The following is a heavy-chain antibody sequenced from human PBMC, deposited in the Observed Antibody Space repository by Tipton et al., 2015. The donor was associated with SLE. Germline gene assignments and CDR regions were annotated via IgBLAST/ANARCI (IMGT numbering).Heavy chain of an antibody. CDR1: GFTFEDYA. Sequence: SLRLSCAASGFTFEDYAMHWVRHVPGKGLEWVSSISYNSGSIGYADSMKGRFTISRDNAKKTLYLQMNSLRAEDTALYYCAKDVSVVVTVTRYDYYYYYMDVWGKGTTVTVSS. CDR3: AKDVSVVVTVTRYDYYYYYMDV. V-gene: IGHV3-9*01. D-gene: IGHD2-21*02. CDR2: ISYNSGSI. J-gene: IGHJ6*03.